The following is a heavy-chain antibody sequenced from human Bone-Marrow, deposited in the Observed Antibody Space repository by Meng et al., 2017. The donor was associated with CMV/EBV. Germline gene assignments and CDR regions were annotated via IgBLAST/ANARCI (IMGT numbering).Heavy chain of an antibody. CDR1: GFTFSSYS. CDR2: ISSSSSYI. J-gene: IGHJ5*02. CDR3: ARAPVPAGLNWFDP. D-gene: IGHD2-2*01. Sequence: GESLKISCAASGFTFSSYSMNWVRQAPGKGLEWVSSISSSSSYIYYADSVKGRFTISRDNAKNSLYLQMNSLRAEDTAVYYCARAPVPAGLNWFDPWGQGTLVTGSS. V-gene: IGHV3-21*01.